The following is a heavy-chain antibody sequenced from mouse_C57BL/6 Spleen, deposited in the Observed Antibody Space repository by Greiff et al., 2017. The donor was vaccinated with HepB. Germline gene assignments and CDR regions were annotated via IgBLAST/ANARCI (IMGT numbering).Heavy chain of an antibody. CDR2: IYPGDGDT. D-gene: IGHD2-4*01. V-gene: IGHV1-80*01. CDR1: GYAFSSYW. J-gene: IGHJ2*01. CDR3: ARWYDYDGIDY. Sequence: QVQLQQSGAELVKPGASVKISCKASGYAFSSYWMNWVKQRPGKGLEWIGQIYPGDGDTNYNGKFKGKATLTADKSSSTAYMQLSSLTSEDSAAYFCARWYDYDGIDYWGQGTTLTVSS.